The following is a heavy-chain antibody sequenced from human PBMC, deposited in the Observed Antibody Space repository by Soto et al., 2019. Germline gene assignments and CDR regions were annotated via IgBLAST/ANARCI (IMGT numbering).Heavy chain of an antibody. D-gene: IGHD6-13*01. Sequence: ASVKVSCKVSGYTLTELSMHWVRQAPGKGLEWMGGFDPEDGETIYAQKFQGRVTMTEDTSTDTAYMELSSLRSEDTAVYYCATVPLAAAGPFFDYWGQGTLVTVSS. V-gene: IGHV1-24*01. CDR2: FDPEDGET. J-gene: IGHJ4*02. CDR3: ATVPLAAAGPFFDY. CDR1: GYTLTELS.